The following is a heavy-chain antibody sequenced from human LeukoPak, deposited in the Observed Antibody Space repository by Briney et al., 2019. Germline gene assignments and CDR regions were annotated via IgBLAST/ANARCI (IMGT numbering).Heavy chain of an antibody. CDR1: GFTFSSYG. J-gene: IGHJ4*02. D-gene: IGHD2-15*01. CDR2: IRYDGSNK. Sequence: PGGSLRLSCAASGFTFSSYGMHWVRQAPGKGLEWLAFIRYDGSNKYYADSVKGRFTISRDNSKNTLYLQMNSLRAEDTAVYYCAKDKFATPTPDYWGQGTLVTVSS. V-gene: IGHV3-30*02. CDR3: AKDKFATPTPDY.